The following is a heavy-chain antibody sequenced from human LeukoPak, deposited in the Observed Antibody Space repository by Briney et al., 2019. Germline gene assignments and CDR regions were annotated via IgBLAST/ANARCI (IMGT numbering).Heavy chain of an antibody. CDR2: ISWDGGST. CDR1: GFTFDDYA. CDR3: AKDKEYSGFGPILSGYYYGMDV. J-gene: IGHJ6*04. D-gene: IGHD5-12*01. Sequence: GSLRLSCAASGFTFDDYAMHWVRQAPGKGLEWVSLISWDGGSTYYADSVKGRLTISRDNSRHTLYLQMNSLGAEDTALYYCAKDKEYSGFGPILSGYYYGMDVWGKGTTVTVSS. V-gene: IGHV3-43D*04.